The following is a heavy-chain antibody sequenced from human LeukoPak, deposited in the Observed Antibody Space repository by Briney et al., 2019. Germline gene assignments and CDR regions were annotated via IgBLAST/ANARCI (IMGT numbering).Heavy chain of an antibody. J-gene: IGHJ6*02. CDR2: INHSGST. D-gene: IGHD2-2*01. Sequence: SETLSLTCAVYGGSFSAYYWSWIRQPPGKGLEWIGEINHSGSTNYNPSLKSRVTISVDTSKNQFSLKLSSVTAADTAGYYCARVFRPPYAHMDVWGQGTTVTVSS. V-gene: IGHV4-34*01. CDR1: GGSFSAYY. CDR3: ARVFRPPYAHMDV.